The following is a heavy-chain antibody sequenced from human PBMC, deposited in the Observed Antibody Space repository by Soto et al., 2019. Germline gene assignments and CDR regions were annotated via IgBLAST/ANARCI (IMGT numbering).Heavy chain of an antibody. Sequence: QVQLVQSGAEVKKPGSSVKVSCKASGGTFSSYAISWVRQAPGQGLEWMGGIIPIFGTANYAQKFQGRVTXXAXEXXSTAYMELSSLRSEDTAVYYCARGEQRYYYYGMDVWGQGTTVTVSS. J-gene: IGHJ6*02. CDR3: ARGEQRYYYYGMDV. CDR2: IIPIFGTA. D-gene: IGHD1-26*01. V-gene: IGHV1-69*12. CDR1: GGTFSSYA.